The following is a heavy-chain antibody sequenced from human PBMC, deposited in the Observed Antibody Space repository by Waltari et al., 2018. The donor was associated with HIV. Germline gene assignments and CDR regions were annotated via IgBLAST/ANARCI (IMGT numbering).Heavy chain of an antibody. Sequence: QVQLQESGPGLVKPSETLSLTCTVSGGSISSYYWSWIRQPPGKGLEWSGYIYYSGSTNYNPSLKSRVTISVDTSKNQFSLKLSSVTAADTAVYYCARFSWSYFDAFDIWGQGTMVTVSS. CDR3: ARFSWSYFDAFDI. CDR2: IYYSGST. D-gene: IGHD1-26*01. V-gene: IGHV4-59*01. CDR1: GGSISSYY. J-gene: IGHJ3*02.